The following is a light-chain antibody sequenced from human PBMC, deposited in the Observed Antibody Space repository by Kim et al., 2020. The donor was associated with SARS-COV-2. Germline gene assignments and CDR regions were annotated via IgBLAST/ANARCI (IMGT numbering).Light chain of an antibody. Sequence: QSVLTQPASVSGSPGQSITISCTGTSSDVGSYNLVSWYQQHPGKAPKLMIYEVSKRPSGVSNRFPGSKSGNTASLTISGLQAEDEADYYCCSYAGSSTRVVFGGGTQLT. CDR3: CSYAGSSTRVV. J-gene: IGLJ2*01. V-gene: IGLV2-23*02. CDR1: SSDVGSYNL. CDR2: EVS.